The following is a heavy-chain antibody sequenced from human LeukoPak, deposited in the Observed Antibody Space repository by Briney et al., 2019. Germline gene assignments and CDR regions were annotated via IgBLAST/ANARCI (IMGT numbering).Heavy chain of an antibody. J-gene: IGHJ4*02. Sequence: ASVKVSCKASGGTFSSYAISWVRQAPGQGLEWMGGIIPIFGTANYAQKFQGRVTITADESTSTAYMELSSLRSEDTAVYYCARDGGRQQQPHFDYWGQGTLVTVSS. CDR3: ARDGGRQQQPHFDY. D-gene: IGHD6-13*01. CDR2: IIPIFGTA. V-gene: IGHV1-69*13. CDR1: GGTFSSYA.